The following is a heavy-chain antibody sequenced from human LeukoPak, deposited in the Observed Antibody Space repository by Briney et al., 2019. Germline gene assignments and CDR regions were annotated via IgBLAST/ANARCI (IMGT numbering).Heavy chain of an antibody. J-gene: IGHJ6*02. Sequence: SETLSLTCAVDGGSFSGYYWSWLRQPPGKGLEWIGEINLSGSTNYNPSLNSRVTISVDTSKNQFSMKLSSVTAADTAVYYCARLMALWGQGTTVTVSS. V-gene: IGHV4-34*01. CDR3: ARLMAL. CDR2: INLSGST. CDR1: GGSFSGYY.